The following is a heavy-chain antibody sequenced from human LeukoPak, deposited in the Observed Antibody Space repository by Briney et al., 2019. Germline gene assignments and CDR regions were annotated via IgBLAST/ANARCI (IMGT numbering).Heavy chain of an antibody. V-gene: IGHV3-23*01. CDR3: AKGLWLQPFFDY. Sequence: GGSLRLSCAASGFTFSSYAMSWVRQAPGKGLEWVSAISGNGGSTYYADSVKGRFTISRDNSKNTLYLQMSSLRAEDTAVYYCAKGLWLQPFFDYWGQGILVTVSS. D-gene: IGHD5-24*01. CDR2: ISGNGGST. J-gene: IGHJ4*02. CDR1: GFTFSSYA.